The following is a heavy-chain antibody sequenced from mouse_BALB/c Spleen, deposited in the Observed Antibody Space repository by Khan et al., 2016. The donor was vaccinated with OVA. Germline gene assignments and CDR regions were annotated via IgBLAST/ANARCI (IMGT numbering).Heavy chain of an antibody. V-gene: IGHV1S126*01. CDR2: IDPSDSET. Sequence: QVQLQQPGPQLVRPGASVKISCKASGYSFTSYWMHWVKQRPGQGLEWIGMIDPSDSETRLNQKFKDKATLTADKSSSTAYMQLSSPTAEDSAVYYCARGERQGFAYWGQGTLVTVAA. CDR3: ARGERQGFAY. J-gene: IGHJ3*01. D-gene: IGHD2-12*01. CDR1: GYSFTSYW.